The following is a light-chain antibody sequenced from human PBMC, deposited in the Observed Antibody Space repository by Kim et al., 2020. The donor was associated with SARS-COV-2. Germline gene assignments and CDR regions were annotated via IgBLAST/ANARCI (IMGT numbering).Light chain of an antibody. CDR1: QSISHY. CDR3: QQSYATPLT. CDR2: AAS. J-gene: IGKJ4*01. Sequence: DIQMTQSPSSLSASVGDRVTITCRAGQSISHYVNWYQQTPGKAPKLLVYAASNLQTGVSSRFSGSGSGTDFTLTITSLQPEDFATYYCQQSYATPLTFGGGTKVDIK. V-gene: IGKV1-39*01.